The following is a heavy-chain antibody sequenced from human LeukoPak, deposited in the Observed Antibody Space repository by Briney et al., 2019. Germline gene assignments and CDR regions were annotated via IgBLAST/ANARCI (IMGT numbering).Heavy chain of an antibody. Sequence: GGSLRLSCAASGFTFSSYAMSWVRQAPEKGLEWVSAISGSGGSTYYADSVKGRFTISRDNSKNTLYLQMNSLRAEDTAVYYCARKVAYGYHGDYWGHGTLVTVSS. V-gene: IGHV3-23*01. CDR3: ARKVAYGYHGDY. CDR1: GFTFSSYA. J-gene: IGHJ4*01. D-gene: IGHD4-17*01. CDR2: ISGSGGST.